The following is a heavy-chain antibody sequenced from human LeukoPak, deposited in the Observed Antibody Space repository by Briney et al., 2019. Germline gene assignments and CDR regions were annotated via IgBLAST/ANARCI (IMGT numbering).Heavy chain of an antibody. CDR1: GFTVSSNY. J-gene: IGHJ4*02. D-gene: IGHD5-18*01. CDR2: IYSGGST. V-gene: IGHV3-53*01. Sequence: GGSLRLSCAASGFTVSSNYMSWVRQAPGKGLEWVSVIYSGGSTYYADSVKGRFTISRDNSKNTLYLQMNSLRAEDTAVYYCASQPVDTAMRGYWGQGALVTVSS. CDR3: ASQPVDTAMRGY.